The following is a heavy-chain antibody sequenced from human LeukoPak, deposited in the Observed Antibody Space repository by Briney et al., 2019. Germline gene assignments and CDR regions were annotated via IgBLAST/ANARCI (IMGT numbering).Heavy chain of an antibody. D-gene: IGHD5-18*01. CDR1: GGSISSSPYY. CDR2: IYYSGST. J-gene: IGHJ4*02. Sequence: NPSETLSLTCTVSGGSISSSPYYWGWIRQPPGKGLEWIGSIYYSGSTYYNPSLKSRVTISVDTSKNQFSLKLSSVTAADTAVYYCAGGYSYGYDYWGQGTLVTVSS. V-gene: IGHV4-39*07. CDR3: AGGYSYGYDY.